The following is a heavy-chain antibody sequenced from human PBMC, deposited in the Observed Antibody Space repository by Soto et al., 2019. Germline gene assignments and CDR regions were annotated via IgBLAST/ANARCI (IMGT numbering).Heavy chain of an antibody. CDR1: GFTFSSYW. CDR2: INSDGSST. Sequence: EVQLVESGGGLVQPGGSLRLSCAASGFTFSSYWMHWVRQAPGKGLVWVSRINSDGSSTSYADSVKGRFTISRDNAKNTLYLQMNSLRDEDTAVYYCARVGPFGDPARARVYWGQGTLVTVSS. D-gene: IGHD3-16*01. J-gene: IGHJ4*02. V-gene: IGHV3-74*01. CDR3: ARVGPFGDPARARVY.